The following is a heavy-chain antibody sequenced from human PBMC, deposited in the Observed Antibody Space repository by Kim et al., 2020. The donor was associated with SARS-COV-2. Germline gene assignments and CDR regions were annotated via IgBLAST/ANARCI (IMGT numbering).Heavy chain of an antibody. J-gene: IGHJ3*02. Sequence: GGSLRLSCAVSGFTVTSNYMTWVRQAPGKGLEWVSVIYGGGSRDFADSVKGRFTISRDISKNTLYLQMNSLRVEDTAVYYCATAPLYDNSGYYYAFEIWGQGTTVAVS. CDR1: GFTVTSNY. CDR3: ATAPLYDNSGYYYAFEI. D-gene: IGHD3-22*01. CDR2: IYGGGSR. V-gene: IGHV3-53*01.